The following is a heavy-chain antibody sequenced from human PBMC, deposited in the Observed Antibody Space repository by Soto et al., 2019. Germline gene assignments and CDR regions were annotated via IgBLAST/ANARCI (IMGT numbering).Heavy chain of an antibody. CDR2: MSYAGTYK. CDR3: AKEMYPRTVLDSSSPWGDY. CDR1: GFTFSDYG. D-gene: IGHD6-6*01. Sequence: GGSLRLSCAVSGFTFSDYGMHWVRQAPGKGLEWVVVMSYAGTYKYYADSVKGRFTISRDLSGNTLFLQMNSLRLEDTAVYFCAKEMYPRTVLDSSSPWGDYWGQGTLVTVSS. V-gene: IGHV3-30*18. J-gene: IGHJ4*02.